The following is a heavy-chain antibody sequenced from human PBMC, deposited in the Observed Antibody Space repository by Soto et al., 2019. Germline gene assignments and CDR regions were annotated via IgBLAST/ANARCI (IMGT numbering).Heavy chain of an antibody. V-gene: IGHV4-59*01. D-gene: IGHD3-10*01. CDR2: IYYSGTT. CDR1: GGFISNYY. J-gene: IGHJ6*02. CDR3: ARPGQYYYYYGVDV. Sequence: SETLSLTCTVSGGFISNYYWSWVRQSPGKGLEWIGYIYYSGTTNYNPSLKSRVTILLDMSKNQFSLRLRSVTAADTAVYYCARPGQYYYYYGVDVWGQGTTVTVSS.